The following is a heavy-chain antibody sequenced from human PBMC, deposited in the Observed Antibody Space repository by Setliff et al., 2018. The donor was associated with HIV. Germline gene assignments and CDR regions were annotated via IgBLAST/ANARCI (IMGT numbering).Heavy chain of an antibody. V-gene: IGHV4-34*04. J-gene: IGHJ6*03. CDR3: ARGRNYGSPYFYYMDV. D-gene: IGHD3-10*01. Sequence: PSETLSLTCTVSGGSIDHYYWTWIRQPPGKGLEWIGEINHGGSTNNNPSLKSRATMSVDTSKNQFSLRLSSVTAADTAVYYCARGRNYGSPYFYYMDVWANGTTVTVSS. CDR2: INHGGST. CDR1: GGSIDHYY.